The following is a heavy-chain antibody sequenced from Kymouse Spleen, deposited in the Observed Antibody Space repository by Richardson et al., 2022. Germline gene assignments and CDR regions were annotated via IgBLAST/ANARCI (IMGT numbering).Heavy chain of an antibody. CDR2: IWYDGSNK. J-gene: IGHJ5*02. Sequence: QVQLVESGGGVVQPGRSLRLSCAASGFTFSSYGMHWVRQAPGKGLEWVAVIWYDGSNKYYADSVKGRFTISRDNSKNTLYLQMNSLRAEDTAVYYCARDSGTTFNWFDPWGQGTLVTVSS. V-gene: IGHV3-33*01. CDR1: GFTFSSYG. CDR3: ARDSGTTFNWFDP. D-gene: IGHD1-7*01.